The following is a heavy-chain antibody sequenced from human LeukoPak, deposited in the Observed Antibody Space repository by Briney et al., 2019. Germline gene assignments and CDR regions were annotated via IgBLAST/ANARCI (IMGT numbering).Heavy chain of an antibody. CDR2: ISSSSSYI. D-gene: IGHD2-21*02. J-gene: IGHJ3*02. Sequence: GGSLRLSCAASGFTFSSYSMNWVRQAPGKGLEWVSSISSSSSYIYYADSVKGRFTISRDNAKNSLYLQMNSLRAEDTAVYYRAIYNCGGDCYGSDAFDIWGQGTMVTVSS. CDR3: AIYNCGGDCYGSDAFDI. CDR1: GFTFSSYS. V-gene: IGHV3-21*01.